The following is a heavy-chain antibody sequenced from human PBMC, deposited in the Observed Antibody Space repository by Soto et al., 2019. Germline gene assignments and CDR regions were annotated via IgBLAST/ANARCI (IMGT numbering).Heavy chain of an antibody. V-gene: IGHV1-46*03. J-gene: IGHJ4*02. D-gene: IGHD6-19*01. Sequence: ASVKVSCKTSGYTFTSYYMHWVRQAPGQGLEWMGIINPSGGSTSYAQKFQGRVTMTRDTSTSTVYMELSSLRSEDTAVYFCARAIDGSGWYMTWAGGDYWGQGTLVTVSS. CDR3: ARAIDGSGWYMTWAGGDY. CDR1: GYTFTSYY. CDR2: INPSGGST.